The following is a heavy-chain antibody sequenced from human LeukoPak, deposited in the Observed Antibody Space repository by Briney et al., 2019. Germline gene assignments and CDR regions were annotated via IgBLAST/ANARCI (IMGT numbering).Heavy chain of an antibody. CDR3: ARVQDDYGEFDY. Sequence: SETLSLTCAVYGGSFSGYYWSWIRQPPGKGLEWIGEINHSGSTNYNPSLKSRATISVDTSKNQFSLKLSSVTAADTAVYYCARVQDDYGEFDYWGQGTLVTVSS. J-gene: IGHJ4*02. CDR2: INHSGST. D-gene: IGHD4-17*01. CDR1: GGSFSGYY. V-gene: IGHV4-34*01.